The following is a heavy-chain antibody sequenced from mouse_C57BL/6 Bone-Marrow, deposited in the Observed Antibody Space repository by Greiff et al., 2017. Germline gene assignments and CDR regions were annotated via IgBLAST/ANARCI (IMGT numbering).Heavy chain of an antibody. V-gene: IGHV1-64*01. CDR2: IHPNSGST. CDR3: ASVNGGYYFDY. J-gene: IGHJ2*01. Sequence: VQLQQPGAELVKPGASVKLSCKASGYTFTSYWMHWVKQRPGQGLEWIGMIHPNSGSTNYNEKFKSKATLTVDKSSSTAYMQLSSLTSEDSAVYYCASVNGGYYFDYWGQGTTLTVSS. CDR1: GYTFTSYW.